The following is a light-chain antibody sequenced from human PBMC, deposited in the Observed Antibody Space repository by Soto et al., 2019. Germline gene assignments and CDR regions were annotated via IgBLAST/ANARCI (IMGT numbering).Light chain of an antibody. J-gene: IGLJ2*01. Sequence: QSALTQPPSVSGSPGQSVTISCTGTSSDVGSYDRVSWYQQPPGTAPKLIIYDVSNRPSGVPDRFSGSKSGNTASLTISGLQAEDEADYHCSSHTSSSTVVFGGGTQLTVL. V-gene: IGLV2-18*02. CDR1: SSDVGSYDR. CDR3: SSHTSSSTVV. CDR2: DVS.